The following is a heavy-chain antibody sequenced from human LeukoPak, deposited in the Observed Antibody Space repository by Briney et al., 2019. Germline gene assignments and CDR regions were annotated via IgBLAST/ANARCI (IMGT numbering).Heavy chain of an antibody. Sequence: GGSLRLSCAASGFTFSSYAMSWVRQAPGKGLEWVSAISGSGGSTYYADSVKGRFTFSRDNSKNTLYLQMNSLRAEDTAVYYCANGGEAIYNWFDPWGQGTLVTVSS. J-gene: IGHJ5*02. CDR3: ANGGEAIYNWFDP. D-gene: IGHD2-15*01. V-gene: IGHV3-23*01. CDR1: GFTFSSYA. CDR2: ISGSGGST.